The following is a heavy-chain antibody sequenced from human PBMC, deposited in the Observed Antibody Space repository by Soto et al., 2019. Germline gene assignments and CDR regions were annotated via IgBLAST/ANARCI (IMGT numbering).Heavy chain of an antibody. J-gene: IGHJ6*02. CDR2: ISYDGSNK. CDR3: ARDTMDELEIYGMDV. CDR1: GFTFSSYA. D-gene: IGHD1-1*01. V-gene: IGHV3-30-3*01. Sequence: GGSLRLSCAASGFTFSSYAMHWVRQAPGKGLEWVAVISYDGSNKYYADSVKGRFTISRDNSKNTLYLQMNSLRAEDTAVYYCARDTMDELEIYGMDVWGQGTTVTVSS.